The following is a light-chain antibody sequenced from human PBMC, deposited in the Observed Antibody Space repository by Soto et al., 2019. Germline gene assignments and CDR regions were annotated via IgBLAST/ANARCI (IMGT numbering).Light chain of an antibody. V-gene: IGLV1-51*01. J-gene: IGLJ2*01. CDR2: DNN. CDR3: ATWDSSLSAVV. CDR1: SSNIGTNT. Sequence: QSVLTQPPSASGTPGQRVSISCSGGSSNIGTNTVNWYQHLPGTAPKLLIYDNNKRPSGIPDRFSGSKSGTSATLGITGLQTGDEADYYCATWDSSLSAVVVGGGTKLTVL.